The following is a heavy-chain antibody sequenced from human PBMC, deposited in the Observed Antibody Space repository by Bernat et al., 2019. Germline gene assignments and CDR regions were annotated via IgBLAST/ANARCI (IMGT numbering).Heavy chain of an antibody. V-gene: IGHV3-30*18. CDR3: AKDYTYCSRSSCYNYYYYYGMDV. J-gene: IGHJ6*02. Sequence: VQLVESGGGVVQPGRSLRLSCAASGFTFSSYGIHWVRQAPGKGPEWVAVISYDGSNKYYADSVKGRFTISRDNSKNTLYLQMNSLRGEDTAVYYCAKDYTYCSRSSCYNYYYYYGMDVWGQGTTVTVSS. CDR1: GFTFSSYG. D-gene: IGHD2-2*01. CDR2: ISYDGSNK.